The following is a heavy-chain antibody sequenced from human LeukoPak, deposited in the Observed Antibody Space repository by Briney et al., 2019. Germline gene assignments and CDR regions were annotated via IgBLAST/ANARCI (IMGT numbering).Heavy chain of an antibody. J-gene: IGHJ4*02. Sequence: GGTLRLSCAASGFTFSSYGMSWVRQAPGKGLEWVSAISGSGGSTYYADSVKGRFTISRDNSKNTLYLQMNSLRAEDTAVYYCAKGLYCSSTSCYAVDYWGQGTLVTVSS. CDR1: GFTFSSYG. D-gene: IGHD2-2*01. V-gene: IGHV3-23*01. CDR2: ISGSGGST. CDR3: AKGLYCSSTSCYAVDY.